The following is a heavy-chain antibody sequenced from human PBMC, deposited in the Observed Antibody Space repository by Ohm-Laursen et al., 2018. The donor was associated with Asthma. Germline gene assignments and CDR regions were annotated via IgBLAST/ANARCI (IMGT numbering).Heavy chain of an antibody. D-gene: IGHD3-3*01. CDR2: ISYDGSNK. CDR3: ARDVMEWYLPAFDF. CDR1: GFTFSSYG. V-gene: IGHV3-30*03. Sequence: SLRLSCAASGFTFSSYGMHWVRQAPGKGLEWVAVISYDGSNKYYADSVKGRFTISRDNSKNTVSLQMNSLRPDDTAVYYCARDVMEWYLPAFDFWGQGTLVTVSS. J-gene: IGHJ4*02.